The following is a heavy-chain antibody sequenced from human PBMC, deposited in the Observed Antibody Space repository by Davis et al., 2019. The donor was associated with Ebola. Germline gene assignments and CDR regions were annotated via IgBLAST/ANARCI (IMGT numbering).Heavy chain of an antibody. V-gene: IGHV4-59*01. CDR3: ARSHSDWLLPFDY. CDR2: SYYSGST. CDR1: GGSISSYY. D-gene: IGHD3-9*01. Sequence: MPSETLSLTCTVSGGSISSYYWNWIRQPPGKGLEWIGCSYYSGSTNYNPSLKSRVTVSLDTSKNQFSLRLNPVTAADTAVYYCARSHSDWLLPFDYWGQGTLATVSS. J-gene: IGHJ4*02.